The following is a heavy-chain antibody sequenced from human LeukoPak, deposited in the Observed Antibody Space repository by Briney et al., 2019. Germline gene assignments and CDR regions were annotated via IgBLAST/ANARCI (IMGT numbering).Heavy chain of an antibody. CDR2: ISFDRSNK. J-gene: IGHJ4*02. CDR3: ARGKQWLALDPSFDY. D-gene: IGHD6-19*01. Sequence: GGSLRLSCAASGFTFSSYPMHWVRQAPGKGLEWVAVISFDRSNKYYAGSVKGRFTISRDNSKNTLYLKMNSLRAEDTAVYYCARGKQWLALDPSFDYWGQGTLVTVSS. CDR1: GFTFSSYP. V-gene: IGHV3-30*04.